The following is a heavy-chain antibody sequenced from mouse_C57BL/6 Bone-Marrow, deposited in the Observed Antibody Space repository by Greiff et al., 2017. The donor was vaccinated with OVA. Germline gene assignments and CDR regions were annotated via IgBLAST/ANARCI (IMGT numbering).Heavy chain of an antibody. V-gene: IGHV15-2*01. CDR1: DSEVFPIAY. Sequence: VQLQQSGSELRSPGSSVKLSCKDFDSEVFPIAYMSWVRQKPGHGFEWIGGILPSIGRTIYGEKFEDKATLDADTLSNTAYLELNSLTSEDSAIYYCARGDYYGYAMDYWGQGTSVTVSS. J-gene: IGHJ4*01. CDR2: ILPSIGRT. CDR3: ARGDYYGYAMDY. D-gene: IGHD1-1*01.